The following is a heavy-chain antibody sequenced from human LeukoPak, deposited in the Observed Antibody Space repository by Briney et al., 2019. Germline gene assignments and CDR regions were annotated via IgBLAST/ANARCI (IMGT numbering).Heavy chain of an antibody. Sequence: SETLSLTCTVSGYSISSGYYWGWIRQPPGKGLEWIGSIYHSGSTYYNPSLKSRVTISVDTSKNQFSLKLSSVTAADTAVYYCARDRGPDYYYYGMDVWGQGTTVTVSS. V-gene: IGHV4-38-2*02. CDR1: GYSISSGYY. CDR3: ARDRGPDYYYYGMDV. J-gene: IGHJ6*02. CDR2: IYHSGST. D-gene: IGHD3-10*01.